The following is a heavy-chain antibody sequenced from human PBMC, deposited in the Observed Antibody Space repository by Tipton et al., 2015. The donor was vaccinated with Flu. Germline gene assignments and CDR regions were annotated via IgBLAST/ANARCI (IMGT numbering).Heavy chain of an antibody. CDR3: ARDRWEYSSGFDS. J-gene: IGHJ4*02. V-gene: IGHV4-39*07. Sequence: TLSLTCTVSGGSISSGGYYWGWIRQPPGKGLEWIGSISHSGTTSYNPSLKSRVTISVDTSKNQFSLKLTSMTAAGTALYYCARDRWEYSSGFDSWGQGTLVTVSS. CDR1: GGSISSGGYY. D-gene: IGHD6-19*01. CDR2: ISHSGTT.